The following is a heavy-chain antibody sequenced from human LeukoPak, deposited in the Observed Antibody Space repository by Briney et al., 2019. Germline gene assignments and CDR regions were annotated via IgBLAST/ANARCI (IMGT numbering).Heavy chain of an antibody. Sequence: GGSLRLSCAASGFTFSSYGMHWVRQAPGKGLEWVAVIRYDGSNKYYADSVKGRFTISRDNSKNTLYLQMNSLRAEDTAVYYCARQNYDFWSGYHDAFDIWGQGTMVTVSS. CDR2: IRYDGSNK. D-gene: IGHD3-3*01. V-gene: IGHV3-33*01. CDR1: GFTFSSYG. CDR3: ARQNYDFWSGYHDAFDI. J-gene: IGHJ3*02.